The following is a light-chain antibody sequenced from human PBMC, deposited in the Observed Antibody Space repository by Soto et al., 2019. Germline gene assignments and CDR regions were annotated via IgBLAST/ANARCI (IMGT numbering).Light chain of an antibody. CDR1: QHSGSY. CDR2: AVS. Sequence: DIQMTQSPSSLSASVGDRVTITCRASQHSGSYVNWYQERPGTAPKVLIYAVSTLQGGVPSRFSGSGSGTDFTLTIRSLQPEDVATYYCQKYESAPQTFGPGTKVDIK. V-gene: IGKV1-39*01. CDR3: QKYESAPQT. J-gene: IGKJ3*01.